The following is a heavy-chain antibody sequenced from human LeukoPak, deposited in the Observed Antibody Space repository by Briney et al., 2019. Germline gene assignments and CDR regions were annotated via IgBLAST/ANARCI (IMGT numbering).Heavy chain of an antibody. CDR1: GGSISSGSYY. V-gene: IGHV4-61*02. J-gene: IGHJ3*02. D-gene: IGHD3-16*01. CDR3: ARGWAYYDHVWGSYGDAFDI. Sequence: SQTLSLTCTVSGGSISSGSYYWSWIRQPAGKGLEWIGRIYTSGSTNYNPSLKSRVTISVDTSKNQFSLKLSSVTAADTAVCYCARGWAYYDHVWGSYGDAFDIWGQGTMVTVSS. CDR2: IYTSGST.